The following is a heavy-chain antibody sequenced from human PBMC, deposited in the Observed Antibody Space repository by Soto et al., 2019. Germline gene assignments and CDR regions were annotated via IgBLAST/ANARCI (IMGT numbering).Heavy chain of an antibody. CDR3: AKDVWIAAADTSAFDI. Sequence: GGSLRLSCAASGFTFDDYAMHWVRQAPGKGLEWVSGISWNSGSIGYADSVKGRFTISRDNAKNSLYLQMNSLRAEDTALYYCAKDVWIAAADTSAFDIWGQGTMVTVSS. D-gene: IGHD6-13*01. CDR2: ISWNSGSI. J-gene: IGHJ3*02. CDR1: GFTFDDYA. V-gene: IGHV3-9*01.